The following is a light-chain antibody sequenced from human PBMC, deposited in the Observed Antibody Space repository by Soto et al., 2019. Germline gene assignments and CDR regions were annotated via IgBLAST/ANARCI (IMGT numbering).Light chain of an antibody. CDR1: SGHSSYT. V-gene: IGLV4-69*01. J-gene: IGLJ2*01. CDR3: QAWGTGIVV. CDR2: LKSDGSH. Sequence: QLVLTQSPSASASLGASVKLTCTLSSGHSSYTIAWHQQRPEKGPRYLMRLKSDGSHNKGDGIPDRFSGSSSGAERYLTISSLQSEDEADYYCQAWGTGIVVFGGVTKVTVL.